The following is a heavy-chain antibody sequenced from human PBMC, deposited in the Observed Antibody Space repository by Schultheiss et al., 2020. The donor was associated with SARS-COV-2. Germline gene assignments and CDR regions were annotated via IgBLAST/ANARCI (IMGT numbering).Heavy chain of an antibody. J-gene: IGHJ4*02. CDR1: GYRFTTYW. D-gene: IGHD3-10*01. V-gene: IGHV5-51*01. Sequence: GGSLRLSCKGSGYRFTTYWIGWVRQMPGKGLEWMGIIYPGDSDTRYSPSFQGQVTISADKSISTAYLQWSSLKASDTAMYYCARHGDGVTGETFDYWGQGTLVTVSS. CDR2: IYPGDSDT. CDR3: ARHGDGVTGETFDY.